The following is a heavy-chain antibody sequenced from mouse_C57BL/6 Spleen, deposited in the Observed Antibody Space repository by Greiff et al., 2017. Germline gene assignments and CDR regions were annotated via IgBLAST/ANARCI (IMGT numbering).Heavy chain of an antibody. V-gene: IGHV3-1*01. CDR1: GYSITSGYD. CDR2: ISYSGST. CDR3: ARGNYYGSSYFAD. J-gene: IGHJ3*01. D-gene: IGHD1-1*01. Sequence: VQLQQSGPGMVKPSQSLSLTCTVTGYSITSGYDWHWIRHFPGNKLEWMGYISYSGSTNYNPSLKSRISITHDTSKNHFFLKLNSVTTEDTATYYCARGNYYGSSYFADWGPGTLVTVSA.